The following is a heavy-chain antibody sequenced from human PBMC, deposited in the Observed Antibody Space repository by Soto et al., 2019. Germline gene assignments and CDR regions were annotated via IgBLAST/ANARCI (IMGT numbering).Heavy chain of an antibody. J-gene: IGHJ4*02. CDR1: GGSISTRSSY. CDR3: ARGLFPSGYDIGY. V-gene: IGHV4-61*05. Sequence: PSETLSLTCTVSGGSISTRSSYWGWIRQPPGKGLEWIGYIYYSGSTNYNPSLKSRVTISVDTSKNQFSLKLSSVTAADTAVYYCARGLFPSGYDIGYWGQGTLVTVSS. CDR2: IYYSGST. D-gene: IGHD5-12*01.